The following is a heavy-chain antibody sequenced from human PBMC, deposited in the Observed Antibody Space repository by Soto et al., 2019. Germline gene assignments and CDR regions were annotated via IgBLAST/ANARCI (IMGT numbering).Heavy chain of an antibody. CDR1: GYTFTIYA. CDR3: ARERGATKNYQAFDY. V-gene: IGHV1-3*01. J-gene: IGHJ4*02. Sequence: ASVKVSCKASGYTFTIYAMHWVRQAPGQRLEWMGWINAGNGNTKYSQKFQGRVTITRDTSASTAYMELSSLRSEDTAVYYCARERGATKNYQAFDYWGQGTLVTVSS. CDR2: INAGNGNT. D-gene: IGHD1-26*01.